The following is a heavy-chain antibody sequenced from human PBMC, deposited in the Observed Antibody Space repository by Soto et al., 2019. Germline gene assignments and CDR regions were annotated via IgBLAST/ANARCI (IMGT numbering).Heavy chain of an antibody. Sequence: QVQLQESGPGLVKPSQTLSLTSTVSGGSISSGDYYWSWIRQPPGKGLEWIGYIYYSGSTYYNPSLKSRVTISVDTSKNQFSLKLSSVTAADTAVYYCATTFCSGGSCYVFWFDHWGQGTLVTVSS. CDR2: IYYSGST. CDR3: ATTFCSGGSCYVFWFDH. D-gene: IGHD2-15*01. J-gene: IGHJ5*02. V-gene: IGHV4-30-4*01. CDR1: GGSISSGDYY.